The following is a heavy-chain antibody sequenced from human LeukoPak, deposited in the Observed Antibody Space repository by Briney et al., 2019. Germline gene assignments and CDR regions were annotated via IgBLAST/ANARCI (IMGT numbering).Heavy chain of an antibody. Sequence: PGGSLRLSCAASGFTFSNYDINWVRQTPGKGLEWISFISSSGCTKYYADSVKGRFTISRDNAKNSLYLQMNSLRAEDTAVYYCARGGFDFWGQGTMVTVSS. CDR1: GFTFSNYD. V-gene: IGHV3-48*03. CDR3: ARGGFDF. J-gene: IGHJ3*01. CDR2: ISSSGCTK.